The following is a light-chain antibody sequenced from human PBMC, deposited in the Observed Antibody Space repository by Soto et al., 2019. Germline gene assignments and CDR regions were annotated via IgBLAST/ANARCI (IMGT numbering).Light chain of an antibody. CDR1: QSVSSN. CDR3: QQYNKFPSLT. Sequence: EIVMTPSPATLSVSPGERATLSCRASQSVSSNLAWYQQKPGQAPRLLIYGASTRATGIPARFSGSGSGTEFTLTIGSLQSEDFAVYYCQQYNKFPSLTFGGGTKVEIK. V-gene: IGKV3-15*01. CDR2: GAS. J-gene: IGKJ4*01.